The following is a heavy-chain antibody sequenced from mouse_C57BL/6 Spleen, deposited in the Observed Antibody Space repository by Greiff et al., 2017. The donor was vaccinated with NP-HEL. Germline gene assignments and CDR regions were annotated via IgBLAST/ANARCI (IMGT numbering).Heavy chain of an antibody. J-gene: IGHJ1*03. CDR1: GFTFSSYG. V-gene: IGHV5-6*01. D-gene: IGHD1-1*01. CDR3: ARPYYYGSSQGYFDV. CDR2: ISSGGSYT. Sequence: EVHLVESGGDLVKPGGSLKLSCAASGFTFSSYGMSWVRQTPDKRLEWVATISSGGSYTYYPDSVKGRFTISRDNAKNTLYLQMSSLKSEDTAMYYCARPYYYGSSQGYFDVWGTGTTVTVSS.